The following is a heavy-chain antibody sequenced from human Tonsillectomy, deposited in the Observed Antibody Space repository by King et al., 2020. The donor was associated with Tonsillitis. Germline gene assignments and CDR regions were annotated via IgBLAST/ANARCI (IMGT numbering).Heavy chain of an antibody. CDR1: GGSISSYY. CDR3: ARRRIPVAGRDYFDS. CDR2: IYDIGTT. Sequence: QLQESGPGLVKPSETLSLTCTVSGGSISSYYWSWIRPPPGKGLGWVGYIYDIGTTNYNPSLKGRVTITVDTSKNQFSLRLSSVTAADTAVYYCARRRIPVAGRDYFDSWGQGTLVTVSS. D-gene: IGHD6-19*01. J-gene: IGHJ4*02. V-gene: IGHV4-59*01.